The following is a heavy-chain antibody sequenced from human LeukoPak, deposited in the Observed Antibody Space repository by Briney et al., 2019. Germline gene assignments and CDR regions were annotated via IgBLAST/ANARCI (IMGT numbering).Heavy chain of an antibody. CDR2: IYTSGST. J-gene: IGHJ4*02. CDR1: GGSISSYY. CDR3: AREIPLVGATDY. Sequence: SETLSLTCTFSGGSISSYYWSWIRQPAGKGLEWIGRIYTSGSTNYNPSLKSRVTMSVDTSNNQFSLKLSSVTAADTAVYYCAREIPLVGATDYWGQGTLVTVSS. D-gene: IGHD1-26*01. V-gene: IGHV4-4*07.